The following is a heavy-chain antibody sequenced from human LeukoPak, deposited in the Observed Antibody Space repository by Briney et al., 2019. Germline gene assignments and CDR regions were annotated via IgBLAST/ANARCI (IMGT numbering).Heavy chain of an antibody. CDR2: IIPIFGTA. CDR1: GGTFSSYA. Sequence: ASVKVSCKASGGTFSSYAISWVRQAPGQGLEWMGGIIPIFGTANYAQKFQGRVTITTDESTSTAYMELSSLRSEDTAVYYCAVPAAPTDNWFDPWGQGTLVTVSS. CDR3: AVPAAPTDNWFDP. V-gene: IGHV1-69*05. D-gene: IGHD2-2*01. J-gene: IGHJ5*02.